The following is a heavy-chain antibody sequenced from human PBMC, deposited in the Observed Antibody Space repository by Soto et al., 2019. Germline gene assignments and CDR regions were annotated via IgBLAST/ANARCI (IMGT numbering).Heavy chain of an antibody. CDR1: GGSISSYY. CDR3: ARDRRVSYYGGNWFDP. J-gene: IGHJ5*02. Sequence: PSETLSLTCTVSGGSISSYYWSWIRQPPGKGLEWIGYIYYSGSTNYNPSLKSRVTISVDTSKNQFSLKLSSVTAADTAVYYCARDRRVSYYGGNWFDPWGQGTLVTVSS. CDR2: IYYSGST. D-gene: IGHD1-26*01. V-gene: IGHV4-59*01.